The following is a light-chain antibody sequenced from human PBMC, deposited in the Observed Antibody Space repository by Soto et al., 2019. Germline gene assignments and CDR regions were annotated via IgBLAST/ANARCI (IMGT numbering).Light chain of an antibody. J-gene: IGKJ1*01. CDR2: GAS. Sequence: EIVMTQSPATLSVSPGERANLSCKASQSISSNLAWYQQKPGQAPRLLIYGASTRATGIPARFSGSGSGTEFTLTVSSLQSEDFAVYSCQQYNNWPWTFGQGTKVEIK. CDR3: QQYNNWPWT. CDR1: QSISSN. V-gene: IGKV3-15*01.